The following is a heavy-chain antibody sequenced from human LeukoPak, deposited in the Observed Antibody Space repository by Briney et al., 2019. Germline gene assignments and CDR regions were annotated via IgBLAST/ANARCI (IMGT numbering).Heavy chain of an antibody. V-gene: IGHV1-2*02. CDR3: APTSEAYTSNWSV. CDR1: GYRFTDDY. J-gene: IGHJ4*02. Sequence: ASVKVSCKTSGYRFTDDYIHWVRQAPGQGLEWMGWINPDTDFTNYAPKFRGRVIMTRDTSISTAYLEVRRLTFDDAAIYYCAPTSEAYTSNWSVWGQGTLVTVSP. CDR2: INPDTDFT. D-gene: IGHD3-16*01.